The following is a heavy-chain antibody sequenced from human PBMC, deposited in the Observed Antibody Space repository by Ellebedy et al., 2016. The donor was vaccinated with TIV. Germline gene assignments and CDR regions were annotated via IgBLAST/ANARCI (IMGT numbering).Heavy chain of an antibody. CDR1: GLTFSTSA. J-gene: IGHJ4*02. CDR2: INHNGGST. CDR3: VNNDCSSGRCYYRY. D-gene: IGHD2-15*01. V-gene: IGHV3-64D*06. Sequence: GESLKISXSASGLTFSTSAMHWVRQAPGKGLEYVSAINHNGGSTYYADSVKGRSTISRDNSKNTLFLQMSSLRAEDTAVYYCVNNDCSSGRCYYRYWGQGTLVTVAS.